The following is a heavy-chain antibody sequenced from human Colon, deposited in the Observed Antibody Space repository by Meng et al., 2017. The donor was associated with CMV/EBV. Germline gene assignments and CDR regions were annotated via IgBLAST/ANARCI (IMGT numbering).Heavy chain of an antibody. CDR2: SIPLLGTP. J-gene: IGHJ1*01. V-gene: IGHV1-69*10. D-gene: IGHD6-13*01. CDR1: GDTFSTHV. Sequence: SVKVSCKASGDTFSTHVITWVRQAPGGGLEWMGASIPLLGTPVYAQKFQGRISISADRSTRTAYMELSSLRSEDTAIYYCARGGPSAAAGRGYFQYWGQGTLVTVSS. CDR3: ARGGPSAAAGRGYFQY.